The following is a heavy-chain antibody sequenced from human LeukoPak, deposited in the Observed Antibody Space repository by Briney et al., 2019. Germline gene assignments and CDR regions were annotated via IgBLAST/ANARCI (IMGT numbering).Heavy chain of an antibody. D-gene: IGHD6-13*01. CDR2: ISYDGRNK. V-gene: IGHV3-30*18. CDR1: GFTFSSYG. CDR3: AKLITLYSSRSFVDY. J-gene: IGHJ4*02. Sequence: PGRSLRLSCAASGFTFSSYGMHWVRQAPGKGLEWVAVISYDGRNKYYADSVKGRFTISRDNSKNTLYLQMNSLRAEDTAVYYCAKLITLYSSRSFVDYWGQGTLVTVSS.